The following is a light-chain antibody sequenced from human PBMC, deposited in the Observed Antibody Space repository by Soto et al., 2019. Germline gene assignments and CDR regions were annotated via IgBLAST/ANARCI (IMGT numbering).Light chain of an antibody. CDR2: GAS. CDR1: QSVSSSS. CDR3: QQYGASPFT. J-gene: IGKJ3*01. V-gene: IGKV3-20*01. Sequence: EIVMTQSPATLSVSPGERATLSCRASQSVSSSSLAWYQQKPGQAPRLLMYGASTRATGIPDRFSGSGSATDFTLTINGLEPEDFAVYYCQQYGASPFTFGPGTKVDIK.